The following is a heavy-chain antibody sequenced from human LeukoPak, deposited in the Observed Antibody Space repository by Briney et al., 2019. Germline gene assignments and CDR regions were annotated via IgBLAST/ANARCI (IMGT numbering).Heavy chain of an antibody. D-gene: IGHD3-3*01. CDR2: IKQDGSEK. CDR3: ARGGVNTFWSGYYGDAFDI. Sequence: ETLSLTCTVPGGSISSYYWSWVRQAPGKGLEWVANIKQDGSEKYYVDAVKGRFTISRDNAKNSLYLQMNSLRAEDTAVYYCARGGVNTFWSGYYGDAFDIWGQGTMVTVSS. V-gene: IGHV3-7*01. CDR1: GGSISSYY. J-gene: IGHJ3*02.